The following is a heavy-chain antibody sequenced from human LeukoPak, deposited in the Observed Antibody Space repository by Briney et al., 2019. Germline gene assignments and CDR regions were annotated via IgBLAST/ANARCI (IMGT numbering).Heavy chain of an antibody. CDR3: ARLFYGGNPYSAY. V-gene: IGHV4-59*08. CDR1: GGSISSYY. J-gene: IGHJ4*02. CDR2: VYYSGST. D-gene: IGHD4-23*01. Sequence: SETLSLTCTVSGGSISSYYWNWIRQPPGKGLEWIGYVYYSGSTNYNPSLKSRLTISVDTSKNQFSLKLTSVTAADTAVYYCARLFYGGNPYSAYWGQGTLVTVSS.